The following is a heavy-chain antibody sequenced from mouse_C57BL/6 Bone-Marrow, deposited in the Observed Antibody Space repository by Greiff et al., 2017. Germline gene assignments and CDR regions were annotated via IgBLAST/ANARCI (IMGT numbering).Heavy chain of an antibody. D-gene: IGHD1-1*01. Sequence: QVQLKQPGAELVKPGASVKLSCKASGYTFTSYWMQWVKQRPGQGLEWIGEIDPSDSYTNYNQKFKGKATLTVNTPSSTAYMQLSSLTSEDSAVYYCARRGATVVATNFDVWGTGTTVTVSS. CDR2: IDPSDSYT. CDR1: GYTFTSYW. CDR3: ARRGATVVATNFDV. J-gene: IGHJ1*03. V-gene: IGHV1-50*01.